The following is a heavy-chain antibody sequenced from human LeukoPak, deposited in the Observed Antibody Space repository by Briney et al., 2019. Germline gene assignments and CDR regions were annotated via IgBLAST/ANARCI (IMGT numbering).Heavy chain of an antibody. V-gene: IGHV1-3*03. D-gene: IGHD7-27*01. CDR3: ARSVGTNYNCYNMDV. Sequence: GASVKVSCKASGFIFTAYVIHWVRQVPGQRLEWMGWMNAGNHNTEYSQDFQGRITFTRDTSASTAYMELRSLRSEDMAVYYCARSVGTNYNCYNMDVWGKGTTVTVSS. J-gene: IGHJ6*03. CDR2: MNAGNHNT. CDR1: GFIFTAYV.